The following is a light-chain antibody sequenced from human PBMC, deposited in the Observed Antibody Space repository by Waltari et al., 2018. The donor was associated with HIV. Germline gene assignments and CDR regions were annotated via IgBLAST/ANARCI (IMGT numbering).Light chain of an antibody. CDR2: DVT. J-gene: IGLJ3*02. Sequence: QFALAQPRSVSGSPGQSVSISCTGSNSDVANFNYVSWYQQHPGKVPKLIIYDVTKRPSGVPKRCSGSKSGNTASLTISGLQADDEADYYCCSGGNNNIWVFGGGTKVTVL. V-gene: IGLV2-11*01. CDR3: CSGGNNNIWV. CDR1: NSDVANFNY.